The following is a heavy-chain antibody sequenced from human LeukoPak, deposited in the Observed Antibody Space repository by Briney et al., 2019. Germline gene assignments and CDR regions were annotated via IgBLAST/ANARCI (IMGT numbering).Heavy chain of an antibody. CDR1: GFTFSSYW. V-gene: IGHV3-7*01. CDR3: VGLLWPYDI. D-gene: IGHD2/OR15-2a*01. CDR2: IKKDGSEK. Sequence: GGSLRLSCAASGFTFSSYWMSWVRQAPGKGLEWVANIKKDGSEKYYVDSVKGRFTISRDNAKTSLYLQMNSLRAEDTAVYYCVGLLWPYDIWGQGTMVTVSS. J-gene: IGHJ3*02.